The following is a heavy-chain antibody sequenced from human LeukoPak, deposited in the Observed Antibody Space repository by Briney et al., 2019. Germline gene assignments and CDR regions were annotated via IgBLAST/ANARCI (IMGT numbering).Heavy chain of an antibody. CDR3: ARDLGYYDRV. D-gene: IGHD3-22*01. J-gene: IGHJ4*02. Sequence: SETLSLTCGVSGGSITNTNYWTWVRQPPGKGLEWIGEVNLQGSTNYNPSLMGRVAISVDTSENHISLQLTSVTAADTAVYYCARDLGYYDRVWGQGTLVTVSS. V-gene: IGHV4-4*02. CDR2: VNLQGST. CDR1: GGSITNTNY.